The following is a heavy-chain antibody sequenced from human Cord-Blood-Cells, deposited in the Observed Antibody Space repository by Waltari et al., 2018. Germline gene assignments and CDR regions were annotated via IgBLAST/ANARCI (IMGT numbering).Heavy chain of an antibody. J-gene: IGHJ4*02. V-gene: IGHV4-4*02. Sequence: HVQLQQSGPGLVKPSGTLSLTCAVCGGPISRINWWGWVRQPPGKGLEWIGEIYHSGSTNYNPSLKSRVTISVDKSKNQFSLKLSSVTAADTAVYYCARDRRDSGYDYYFDYWGQGTLVTVSS. CDR2: IYHSGST. CDR1: GGPISRINW. D-gene: IGHD5-12*01. CDR3: ARDRRDSGYDYYFDY.